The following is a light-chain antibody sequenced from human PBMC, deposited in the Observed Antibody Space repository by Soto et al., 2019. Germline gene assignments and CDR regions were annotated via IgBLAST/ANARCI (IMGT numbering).Light chain of an antibody. Sequence: QSALTQSASVSGSPGQSITISCTGTSSDVGSYNLVSWYQQHPGKVPQLMIYEGSKRPSGVSNRFSGSKSGNTASLTISGLQAEDEADYYCCSYARGSTYVFGTGTKVTVL. J-gene: IGLJ1*01. CDR2: EGS. CDR1: SSDVGSYNL. V-gene: IGLV2-23*01. CDR3: CSYARGSTYV.